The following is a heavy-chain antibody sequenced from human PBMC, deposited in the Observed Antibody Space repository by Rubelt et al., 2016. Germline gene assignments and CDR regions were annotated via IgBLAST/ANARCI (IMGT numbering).Heavy chain of an antibody. Sequence: EVQLVESGGGLVQPGRSLRLSCTASGFTFGDYALSWFRQAPGKGLEWVSAIGGSGGGTFYADSVKGRFTISRDNSRNTLYLQMNSLRAEYTALYYCANAHDYTTSVRHFDYWGQGTLVTVSS. CDR2: IGGSGGGT. J-gene: IGHJ4*02. CDR1: GFTFGDYA. D-gene: IGHD2/OR15-2a*01. V-gene: IGHV3-23*04. CDR3: ANAHDYTTSVRHFDY.